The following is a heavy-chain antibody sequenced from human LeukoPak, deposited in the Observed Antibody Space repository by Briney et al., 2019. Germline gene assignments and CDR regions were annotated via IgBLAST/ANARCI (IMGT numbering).Heavy chain of an antibody. CDR2: INHSGST. D-gene: IGHD2-2*01. CDR1: GGSFSGYY. V-gene: IGHV4-34*01. CDR3: AAEDSSTSSMDV. J-gene: IGHJ6*04. Sequence: SETLSLTCAVYGGSFSGYYWSWIRQPPGKGLEWIGEINHSGSTNYNPSLKSRVTRSVDTSKNQFSLKLSSVTAADTAVYYCAAEDSSTSSMDVWGKGTTVTVSS.